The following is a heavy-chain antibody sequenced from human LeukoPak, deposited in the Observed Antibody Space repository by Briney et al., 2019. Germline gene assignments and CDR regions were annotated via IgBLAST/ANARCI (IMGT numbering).Heavy chain of an antibody. V-gene: IGHV3-9*03. D-gene: IGHD2-2*01. CDR3: SIDMIPCELLGPFDI. Sequence: GGSLRLSCAASGFAVSRNYMSWVRQAPGKGLEWVSGISWNSGSIGYADSVKGRFTIHRDNAKNSLYRHMNILRAEDMALYYCSIDMIPCELLGPFDIWVQATMVTESS. CDR1: GFAVSRNY. J-gene: IGHJ3*02. CDR2: ISWNSGSI.